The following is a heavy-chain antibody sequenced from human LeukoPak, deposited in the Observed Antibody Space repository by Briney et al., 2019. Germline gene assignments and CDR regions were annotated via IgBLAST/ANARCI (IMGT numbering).Heavy chain of an antibody. Sequence: SVKVSCKASGGTFSSYAISWVRQAPGQGLEWMGGIIPIFGTANYAQKFQGRVTITADESTSTAYMELSSLRSEDTAVYYCARDRGKWNYASPFDYWGQGTLVTVSS. CDR2: IIPIFGTA. D-gene: IGHD1-7*01. CDR3: ARDRGKWNYASPFDY. CDR1: GGTFSSYA. V-gene: IGHV1-69*01. J-gene: IGHJ4*02.